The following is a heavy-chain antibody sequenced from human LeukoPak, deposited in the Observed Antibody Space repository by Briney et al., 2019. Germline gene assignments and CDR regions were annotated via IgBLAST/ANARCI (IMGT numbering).Heavy chain of an antibody. Sequence: GGTLRLSCAASGFTFSSFAMNWVRQAPGKELEWVSITSGYGDTTYYTDSVKGRFTISRDNSKNTLYLQMNSLRAEDTAVYYCAKDYSKTSYYGSGTYYRPNWFDPWGQGTLVTVSS. CDR3: AKDYSKTSYYGSGTYYRPNWFDP. CDR2: TSGYGDTT. V-gene: IGHV3-23*01. J-gene: IGHJ5*02. CDR1: GFTFSSFA. D-gene: IGHD3-10*01.